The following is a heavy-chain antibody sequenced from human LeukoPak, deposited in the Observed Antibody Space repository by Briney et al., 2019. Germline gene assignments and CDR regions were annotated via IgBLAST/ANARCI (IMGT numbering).Heavy chain of an antibody. D-gene: IGHD1-26*01. CDR2: ISYDGSNN. CDR1: GFTLSSYG. V-gene: IGHV3-30*18. CDR3: AQDDSGPFY. Sequence: GGSLRLSCAASGFTLSSYGMHWVRQAPGKGLEWVAVISYDGSNNYYADSVKGRFTISRDNSKNTLYLQMNSLRAEDTAVYYCAQDDSGPFYWGQGTLVTVSS. J-gene: IGHJ4*02.